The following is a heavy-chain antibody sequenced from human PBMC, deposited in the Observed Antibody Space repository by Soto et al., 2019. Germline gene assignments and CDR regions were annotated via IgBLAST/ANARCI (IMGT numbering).Heavy chain of an antibody. CDR3: AREEDYYDSSGDDDY. CDR1: GYTFTSYG. Sequence: SVKVSCKASGYTFTSYGISWVRQAPGQGLEWMGWISAYNGNTNYAQNLKGRVTMTTDTSKSTAYMKLRSLRSDDTAVYYCAREEDYYDSSGDDDYWGQGTLVTVSS. V-gene: IGHV1-18*01. CDR2: ISAYNGNT. J-gene: IGHJ4*02. D-gene: IGHD3-22*01.